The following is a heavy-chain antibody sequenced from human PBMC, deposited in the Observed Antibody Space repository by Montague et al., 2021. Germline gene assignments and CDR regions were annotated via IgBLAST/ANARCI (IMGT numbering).Heavy chain of an antibody. D-gene: IGHD2-21*01. J-gene: IGHJ4*02. CDR1: GFTSSSYW. CDR2: IKQDGSEK. V-gene: IGHV3-7*01. Sequence: SLRLSCAASGFTSSSYWMSWVRQAPGKGLEWVANIKQDGSEKHYADSVKGRFTISRDNAKNSLYLQMNSLRAEDTAVYFCARDQGQGYCGGDCYVGLDYWGQGTLVTVSS. CDR3: ARDQGQGYCGGDCYVGLDY.